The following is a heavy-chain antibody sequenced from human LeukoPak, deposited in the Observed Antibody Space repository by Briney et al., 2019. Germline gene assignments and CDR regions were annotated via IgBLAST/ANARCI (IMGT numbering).Heavy chain of an antibody. V-gene: IGHV3-23*01. D-gene: IGHD3-3*01. CDR2: ISGSGGRT. Sequence: GGSLRLSCAAPGFTSSTYAMNWVRQAPGKGLEWVSEISGSGGRTYLADSVKGRFTLSRDDSKNTVYLEMNSLRGEDTAVYYCAKGEFWSGPSHFEFWGQGTLVTVSS. CDR3: AKGEFWSGPSHFEF. CDR1: GFTSSTYA. J-gene: IGHJ4*02.